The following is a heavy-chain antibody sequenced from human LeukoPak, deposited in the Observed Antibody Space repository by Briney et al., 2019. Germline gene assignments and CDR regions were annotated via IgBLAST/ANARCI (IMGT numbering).Heavy chain of an antibody. Sequence: SETLSLTCTVSGGSISSSSYYWAWIRQPPGKGLEWIGSISYSGTTYYSPSLKSRVTISADTSKNQFSLRLTSVTAADTAVYYCASGIAAAADFDYWGQGTLVTVSS. CDR3: ASGIAAAADFDY. CDR2: ISYSGTT. D-gene: IGHD6-13*01. CDR1: GGSISSSSYY. J-gene: IGHJ4*02. V-gene: IGHV4-39*01.